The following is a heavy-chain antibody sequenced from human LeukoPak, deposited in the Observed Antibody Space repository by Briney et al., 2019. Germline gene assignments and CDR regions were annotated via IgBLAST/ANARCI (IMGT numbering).Heavy chain of an antibody. Sequence: SETLSLTCTVSGYSISRGYYWGWIRQPPGKGLEWIGSIYHSGSTYYNPSLKSRVTISVDTSKNEFSLKLSSVTAADTAVYYCARVARAGNTGYNFHHWGQGTLVTVSS. J-gene: IGHJ1*01. D-gene: IGHD3-9*01. CDR2: IYHSGST. V-gene: IGHV4-38-2*02. CDR3: ARVARAGNTGYNFHH. CDR1: GYSISRGYY.